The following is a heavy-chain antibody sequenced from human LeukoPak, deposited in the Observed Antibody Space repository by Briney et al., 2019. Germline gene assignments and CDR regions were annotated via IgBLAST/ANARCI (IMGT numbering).Heavy chain of an antibody. Sequence: GGSLRLSCAASGFMFSSYSMNWVRQAPGKGLEWVSCISTSSRNIFQADSVKGRFTISRDNAKNSLYLQMNSLRAEGTAVYYCASNPILQRLGDILTGYVDYWGQGTLVTVSS. J-gene: IGHJ4*02. CDR2: ISTSSRNI. D-gene: IGHD3-9*01. CDR3: ASNPILQRLGDILTGYVDY. CDR1: GFMFSSYS. V-gene: IGHV3-21*01.